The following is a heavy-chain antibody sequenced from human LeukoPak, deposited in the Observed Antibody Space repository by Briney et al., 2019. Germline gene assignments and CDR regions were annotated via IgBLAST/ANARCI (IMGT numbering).Heavy chain of an antibody. V-gene: IGHV4-34*01. Sequence: GSLRLSCAASGFTFSSYAMSWVRQPPGKGLEWIGEINHSGSTNYNPSLKSRVTISVDTSKNQFSLKLSSVTAADTAVYYCARGSPSSWYGHHYYYYYGMDVWGQGTTVTVSS. J-gene: IGHJ6*02. D-gene: IGHD6-13*01. CDR1: GFTFSSYA. CDR2: INHSGST. CDR3: ARGSPSSWYGHHYYYYYGMDV.